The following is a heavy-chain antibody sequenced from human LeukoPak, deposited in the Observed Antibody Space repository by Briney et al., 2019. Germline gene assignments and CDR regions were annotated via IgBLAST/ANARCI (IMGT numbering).Heavy chain of an antibody. Sequence: SETLSLTCTVSGGSLSSSSYYWGWIRQPPGKGLEWIGSIYYSGSTYYNPSLKSRVTISVDRSKNQFSLKLSSVTAADTAVYYCARFHYYGSGSYAFDIWGQGTTVTVSS. V-gene: IGHV4-39*07. J-gene: IGHJ3*02. CDR1: GGSLSSSSYY. D-gene: IGHD3-10*01. CDR3: ARFHYYGSGSYAFDI. CDR2: IYYSGST.